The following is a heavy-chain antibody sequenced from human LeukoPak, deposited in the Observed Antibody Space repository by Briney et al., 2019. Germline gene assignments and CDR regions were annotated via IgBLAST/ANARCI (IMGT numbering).Heavy chain of an antibody. CDR2: IWYDGSNK. Sequence: GGSLRLSCAASGFTVSSNYMSWVRQAPGKGLEWVAVIWYDGSNKYYADSVKGRFTISRDNSKNTLYLQMYSLRAEDTAVYYCARDHQAHYDFWSGYSAGFDYWGQGTLVTVSS. J-gene: IGHJ4*02. D-gene: IGHD3-3*01. CDR1: GFTVSSNY. V-gene: IGHV3-33*08. CDR3: ARDHQAHYDFWSGYSAGFDY.